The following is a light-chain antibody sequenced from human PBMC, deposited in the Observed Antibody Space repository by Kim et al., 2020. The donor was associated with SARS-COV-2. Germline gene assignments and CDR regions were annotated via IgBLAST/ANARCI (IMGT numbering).Light chain of an antibody. CDR3: CSYAGSFVV. CDR1: NSDVGGYIY. J-gene: IGLJ2*01. V-gene: IGLV2-11*01. CDR2: DVP. Sequence: PGPSVPITCTGTNSDVGGYIYVSWYQQHPGKAPKLIIYDVPQRPSGVPDRFSGSKSGNTASLTISGLQAEDEGDYYCCSYAGSFVVFGGGTQLTVL.